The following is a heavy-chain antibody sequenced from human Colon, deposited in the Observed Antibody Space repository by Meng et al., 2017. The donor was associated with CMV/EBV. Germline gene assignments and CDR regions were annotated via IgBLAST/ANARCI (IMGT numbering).Heavy chain of an antibody. CDR1: GFSVSKNY. Sequence: GESLKISCAASGFSVSKNYMSWVRQAPGKGLEWLSSINSDSVYIYSVPSVRGRFTISRDNARSSLFLQMNSLTVEDTAVYYCARVRDSRLYNGMDVWGQGATVTVSS. J-gene: IGHJ6*02. V-gene: IGHV3-21*01. CDR3: ARVRDSRLYNGMDV. CDR2: INSDSVYI. D-gene: IGHD6-25*01.